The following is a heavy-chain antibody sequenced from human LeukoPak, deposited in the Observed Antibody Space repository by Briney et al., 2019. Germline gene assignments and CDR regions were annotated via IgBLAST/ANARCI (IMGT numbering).Heavy chain of an antibody. CDR2: ISGSGGST. CDR1: GFTFSSYA. CDR3: AKDTHVLLWFGEHQTAFDY. V-gene: IGHV3-23*01. D-gene: IGHD3-10*01. J-gene: IGHJ4*02. Sequence: PGGSLRLSCAASGFTFSSYAISWVRQAPGKGLEWVSAISGSGGSTYYADSVKGRFTISRDNSKNTLYLQMNSLRAEDTAVYYCAKDTHVLLWFGEHQTAFDYWGQGTLVTVSS.